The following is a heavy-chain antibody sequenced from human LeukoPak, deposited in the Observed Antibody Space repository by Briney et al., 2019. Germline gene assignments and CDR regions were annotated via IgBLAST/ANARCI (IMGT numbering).Heavy chain of an antibody. CDR1: GGSISSYY. V-gene: IGHV4-4*07. CDR2: IYTSGST. CDR3: ARDLYYGSGSYSSYFDY. Sequence: KTSETLSLTCTVSGGSISSYYWSWIRQPAGKGLEWIGRIYTSGSTNYNPSLKSRVTMSVDTSKNQFSLKLSSVTAADTAVYYCARDLYYGSGSYSSYFDYWGQGTLVTVSS. J-gene: IGHJ4*02. D-gene: IGHD3-10*01.